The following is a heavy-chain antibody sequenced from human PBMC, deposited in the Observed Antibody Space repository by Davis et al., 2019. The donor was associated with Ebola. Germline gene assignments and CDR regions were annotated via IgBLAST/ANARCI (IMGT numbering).Heavy chain of an antibody. CDR2: INPNSGGT. CDR3: ARAPGSIVVVPVTYYFDY. J-gene: IGHJ4*02. CDR1: GYSFTSYW. Sequence: PGGSLRLSCKGSGYSFTSYWISWVRQAPGQGLEWMGWINPNSGGTNYAQKFQGRVTMTRDTSISTAYMELSRLRSDDTAVYYCARAPGSIVVVPVTYYFDYWGQGTLVTVSS. D-gene: IGHD2-2*01. V-gene: IGHV1-2*02.